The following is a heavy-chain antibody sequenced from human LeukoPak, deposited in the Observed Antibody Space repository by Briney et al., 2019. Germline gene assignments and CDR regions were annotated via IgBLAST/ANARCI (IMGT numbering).Heavy chain of an antibody. CDR1: GFTFSSYA. CDR2: ISYDGSNR. D-gene: IGHD3-22*01. V-gene: IGHV3-30*04. J-gene: IGHJ6*02. Sequence: PGRSLRLSCAASGFTFSSYAMHWVRQAPGKGLEWEAVISYDGSNRYYADSVKGRFTISRDNSKNTLYLQMNSLRAEDTAVYYCARNKYYYDSSGYYHYYYYYYGMDVWGQGTTVTVSS. CDR3: ARNKYYYDSSGYYHYYYYYYGMDV.